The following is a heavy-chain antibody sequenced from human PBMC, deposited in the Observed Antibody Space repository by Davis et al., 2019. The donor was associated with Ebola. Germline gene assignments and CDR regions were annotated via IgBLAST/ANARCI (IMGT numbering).Heavy chain of an antibody. CDR3: ARDRGGSYPFDY. Sequence: SVKVSCKASGGTFSSYAISWVRQAPGQGLEWMGRIIPILGIANYAQKLQGRVTMTTDTSTSTAYMELRSLRSDDTAVYYCARDRGGSYPFDYWGQGTLVTVSS. CDR2: IIPILGIA. V-gene: IGHV1-69*04. J-gene: IGHJ4*02. CDR1: GGTFSSYA. D-gene: IGHD1-26*01.